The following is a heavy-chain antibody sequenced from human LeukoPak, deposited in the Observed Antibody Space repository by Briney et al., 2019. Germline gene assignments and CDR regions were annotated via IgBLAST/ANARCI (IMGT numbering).Heavy chain of an antibody. Sequence: GRSLRLSCAASGFTFSSYGTHWVRQAPGKGLEWVAVIWYDGSNKYYADSVKGRFTISRDNSKNTLYLQMNSLRAEDTAVYYCARDPARRTSWYIYYYYGMDVWGQGTTVTVSS. V-gene: IGHV3-33*01. CDR1: GFTFSSYG. D-gene: IGHD6-13*01. J-gene: IGHJ6*02. CDR2: IWYDGSNK. CDR3: ARDPARRTSWYIYYYYGMDV.